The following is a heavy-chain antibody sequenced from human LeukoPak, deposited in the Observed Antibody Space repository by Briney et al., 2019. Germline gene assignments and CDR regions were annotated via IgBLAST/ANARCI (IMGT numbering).Heavy chain of an antibody. V-gene: IGHV1-18*01. D-gene: IGHD6-19*01. Sequence: ASVKVSCKASAYTFTSYGISWVRQAPGQGLEWMGWISAYNGNTNYAQKLQGRVTMTTDTSTSTSYMELRSLRSDDTAVYYCATAVPGTFNFDYWGQGTLVTVSS. CDR1: AYTFTSYG. CDR2: ISAYNGNT. CDR3: ATAVPGTFNFDY. J-gene: IGHJ4*02.